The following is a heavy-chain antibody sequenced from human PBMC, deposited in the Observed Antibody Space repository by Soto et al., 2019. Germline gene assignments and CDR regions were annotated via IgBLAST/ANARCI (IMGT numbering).Heavy chain of an antibody. Sequence: QVQLVQSGPEVKRSGASVTVSCKTSGYSCLNYGITWVRQAPGQGLEWMGWISPKKGNTTYAQTFQGRVTLTTNASTSIVYMQLRSLKSDDTAVYYCAREHLPNGDTTSGYLPWLQPWGQGTLVAVSS. J-gene: IGHJ5*02. D-gene: IGHD6-25*01. CDR2: ISPKKGNT. V-gene: IGHV1-18*01. CDR1: GYSCLNYG. CDR3: AREHLPNGDTTSGYLPWLQP.